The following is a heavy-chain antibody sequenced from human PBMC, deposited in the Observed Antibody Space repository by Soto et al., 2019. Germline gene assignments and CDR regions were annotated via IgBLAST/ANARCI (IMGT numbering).Heavy chain of an antibody. CDR1: GYTFSHYH. V-gene: IGHV1-46*03. CDR2: LRLGGQAT. CDR3: TRGPFSGYDSYFDY. D-gene: IGHD5-12*01. J-gene: IGHJ4*02. Sequence: QVQLVQSGAEVKKPGASVRISCQASGYTFSHYHINWVRQAPGHGLEWIGILRLGGQATTDSRKFQGRVTMTSDTSTATVYMELSSLRSDDTAVYYCTRGPFSGYDSYFDYWGQGTLITVSS.